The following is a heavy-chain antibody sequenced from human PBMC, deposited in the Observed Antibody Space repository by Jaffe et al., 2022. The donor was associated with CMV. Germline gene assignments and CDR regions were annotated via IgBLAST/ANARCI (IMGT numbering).Heavy chain of an antibody. CDR2: ISYDGSNK. D-gene: IGHD3-10*01. J-gene: IGHJ6*02. CDR3: AKDTSPPRPYYGSGSYYFLDGMDV. Sequence: QVQLVESGGGVVQPGRSLRLSCAASGFTFSSYGMHWVRQAPGKGLEWVAVISYDGSNKYYADSVKGRFTISRDNSKNTLYLQMNSLRAEDTAVYYCAKDTSPPRPYYGSGSYYFLDGMDVWGQGTTVTVSS. CDR1: GFTFSSYG. V-gene: IGHV3-30*18.